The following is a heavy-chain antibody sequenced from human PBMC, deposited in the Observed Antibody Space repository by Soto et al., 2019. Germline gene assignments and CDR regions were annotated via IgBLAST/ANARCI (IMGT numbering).Heavy chain of an antibody. CDR3: ARGPYSGCSLGLDY. CDR1: VGSISSYY. D-gene: IGHD1-26*01. J-gene: IGHJ4*02. Sequence: PWETLFLTFTVSVGSISSYYWSWIRQPAGKGLEWIGRIYTSGSTNYNPSLKSRVTMSVDTSKNQFSLKLSSVTAADTAVYYCARGPYSGCSLGLDYWGQGTLVTVSS. CDR2: IYTSGST. V-gene: IGHV4-4*07.